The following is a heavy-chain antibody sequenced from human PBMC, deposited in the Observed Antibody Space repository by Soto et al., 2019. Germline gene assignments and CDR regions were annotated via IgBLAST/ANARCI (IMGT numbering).Heavy chain of an antibody. CDR1: GFTFSSYW. J-gene: IGHJ4*02. CDR2: IKQDGSEN. V-gene: IGHV3-7*01. CDR3: ARVRYDDFWSGSRFDY. Sequence: EVQLVESGGGLVQPGGSLRLSCAASGFTFSSYWMSWVRQAPGKGLEWVANIKQDGSENYYVDSVKGRFTISRDNAKKSLYLQMNGLRAVDSGVYYWARVRYDDFWSGSRFDYWGQGTLVTVSS. D-gene: IGHD3-3*01.